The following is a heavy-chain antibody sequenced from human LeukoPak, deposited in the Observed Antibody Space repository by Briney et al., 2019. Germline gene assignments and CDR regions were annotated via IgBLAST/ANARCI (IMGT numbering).Heavy chain of an antibody. D-gene: IGHD1-26*01. V-gene: IGHV3-48*04. CDR3: ASGNSAHWF. CDR1: GFTFSSYS. CDR2: ISSSSSTI. J-gene: IGHJ4*02. Sequence: PGGSLRLSCAASGFTFSSYSMNWVRQAPGKGLEWVSYISSSSSTIYYADSVRGRFTVSRDNAKNSLYLQMNSLRAEDTAVYYCASGNSAHWFWGQGTLVTVSS.